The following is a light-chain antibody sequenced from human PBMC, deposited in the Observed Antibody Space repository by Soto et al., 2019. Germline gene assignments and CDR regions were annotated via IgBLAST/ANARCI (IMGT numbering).Light chain of an antibody. J-gene: IGLJ1*01. CDR3: CSYAGSSTFPYV. CDR1: SSDVGSYNL. Sequence: QSVLTQPASVSGSPGQSITISCTGTSSDVGSYNLVSWYQHHPGKAPYFMIYEVSKRPSGVSNFFSGSKSGNTASLTISWLQAEDEADYYCCSYAGSSTFPYVFGTGTKVTVL. CDR2: EVS. V-gene: IGLV2-23*02.